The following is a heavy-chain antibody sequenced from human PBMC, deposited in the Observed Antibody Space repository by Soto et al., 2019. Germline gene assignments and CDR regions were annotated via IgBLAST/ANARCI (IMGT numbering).Heavy chain of an antibody. J-gene: IGHJ3*01. CDR3: AHPRGYGVFDAYDF. CDR1: GFTFSTYA. CDR2: ISGSGGST. D-gene: IGHD4-17*01. Sequence: EAQLMESGGGLVQPGGSLRLSCAASGFTFSTYAMSWVRQAPGKGLEWVSAISGSGGSTYYADSGKGRFTISRDNSINTLYLQMNSLRTEDTAVYYCAHPRGYGVFDAYDFWGQGAMVTVSS. V-gene: IGHV3-23*01.